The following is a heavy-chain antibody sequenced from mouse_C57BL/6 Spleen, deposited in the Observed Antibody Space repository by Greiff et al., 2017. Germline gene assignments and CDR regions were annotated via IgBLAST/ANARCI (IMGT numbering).Heavy chain of an antibody. V-gene: IGHV1-80*01. CDR3: ARDGYDDDRFAD. Sequence: VQLQESGAELVKPGASVKISCKASGYAFRSYWMNWVAPRPGKGLEWIGQIYPGDGDTNYNGKFKGKATLTADKSSSTAYMQLSSLTSEDSAVYFCARDGYDDDRFADWGQGTLVTVSA. CDR2: IYPGDGDT. CDR1: GYAFRSYW. J-gene: IGHJ3*01. D-gene: IGHD2-2*01.